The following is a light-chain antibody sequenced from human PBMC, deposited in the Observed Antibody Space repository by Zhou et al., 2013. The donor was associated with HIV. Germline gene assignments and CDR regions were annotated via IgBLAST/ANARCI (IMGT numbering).Light chain of an antibody. CDR3: GSYAGSSIWI. J-gene: IGLJ2*01. CDR2: EVN. Sequence: QSALTQPPSASGSPGQSVTISCTGTRSDVGGYNYVSWYQQHPGKAPKLILYEVNKRPSGVPDRFSGSKSGNTASLTVSGLQAEDESDYYCGSYAGSSIWIFGGGTKLTVL. V-gene: IGLV2-8*01. CDR1: RSDVGGYNY.